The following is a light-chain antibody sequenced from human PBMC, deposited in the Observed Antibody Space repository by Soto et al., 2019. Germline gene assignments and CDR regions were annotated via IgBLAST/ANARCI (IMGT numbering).Light chain of an antibody. V-gene: IGLV2-14*03. CDR2: DVS. J-gene: IGLJ2*01. CDR3: SSYTSSSTVV. CDR1: SSDVGGYNY. Sequence: QSALTQPASVSGSPGQSITISCTGTSSDVGGYNYVSWYQQHPGKAPKLMIYDVSNRPSGVSNRFSGSKSGSTASLTISGLQAEDEADYYCSSYTSSSTVVFGGGTKL.